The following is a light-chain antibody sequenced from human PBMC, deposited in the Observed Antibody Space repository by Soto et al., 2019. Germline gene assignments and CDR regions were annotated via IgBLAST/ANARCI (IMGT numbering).Light chain of an antibody. Sequence: DIQMTQSPSTLSASVGDRVTITRRPSQTIRNLLALDQEKPGTAPQVLIYDASNLESGVPSRFSGSGSGTEFTLTISSLQPDDFATYYCQQYKSYWTFGQGTKVDIK. CDR2: DAS. V-gene: IGKV1-5*01. CDR1: QTIRNL. CDR3: QQYKSYWT. J-gene: IGKJ1*01.